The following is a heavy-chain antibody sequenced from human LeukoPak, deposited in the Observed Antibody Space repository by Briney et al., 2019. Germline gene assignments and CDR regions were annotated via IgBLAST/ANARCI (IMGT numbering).Heavy chain of an antibody. CDR2: INAGNGNT. V-gene: IGHV1-3*01. D-gene: IGHD5-12*01. CDR1: GYTFTSCA. Sequence: ASVKVSCKASGYTFTSCAMHWVRQAPGQRLEWMGWINAGNGNTKYSQKFQGRVTITRDTSASTAYMELSSLRSEDTAVYYCARDLDSGYDYPYWGQGTLVTVSS. J-gene: IGHJ4*02. CDR3: ARDLDSGYDYPY.